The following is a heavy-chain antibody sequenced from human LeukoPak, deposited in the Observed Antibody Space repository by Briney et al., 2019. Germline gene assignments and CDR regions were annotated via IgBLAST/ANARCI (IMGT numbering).Heavy chain of an antibody. CDR1: GFTFSSYE. D-gene: IGHD3-3*01. V-gene: IGHV3-48*03. CDR2: ISSSGSTM. J-gene: IGHJ5*02. Sequence: GGSLRLSCAASGFTFSSYEMNWVRQAPGKGLEWVSYISSSGSTMYYADSVQGRFTISRDNAKNSLSLQMNSLRAEDTAVYFCTRNGRFLEGFDPWGQGTLVTVSS. CDR3: TRNGRFLEGFDP.